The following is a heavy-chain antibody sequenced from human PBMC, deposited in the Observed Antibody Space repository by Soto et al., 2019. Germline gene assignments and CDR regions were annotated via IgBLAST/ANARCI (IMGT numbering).Heavy chain of an antibody. CDR3: ARMNVDSYQFYYAMDV. Sequence: FGPTLVNPTETPTLTCTVSGFSLTTGKMGVGWIRQPPGKALEWLAHIFSDNERSYSTSLQGRLTISKDTSGSQVVLSMTNVDPVDTATYYCARMNVDSYQFYYAMDVWGQGTTVTVSS. D-gene: IGHD4-17*01. J-gene: IGHJ6*02. CDR1: GFSLTTGKMG. V-gene: IGHV2-26*01. CDR2: IFSDNER.